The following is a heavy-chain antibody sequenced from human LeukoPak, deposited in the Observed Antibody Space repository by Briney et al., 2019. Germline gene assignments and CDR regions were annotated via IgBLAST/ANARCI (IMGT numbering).Heavy chain of an antibody. CDR1: GFTFSSYD. CDR2: TSGSGGST. D-gene: IGHD3-22*01. J-gene: IGHJ4*02. CDR3: AKRDSSGYYPYYFDC. V-gene: IGHV3-23*01. Sequence: GGSLRLSCAASGFTFSSYDMSWVRQAPGKGPEWVSTTSGSGGSTYYADSVKGRFTISRDNSKNTLYLQMNSLRAEDTAVYYCAKRDSSGYYPYYFDCWGQGTLVTVSS.